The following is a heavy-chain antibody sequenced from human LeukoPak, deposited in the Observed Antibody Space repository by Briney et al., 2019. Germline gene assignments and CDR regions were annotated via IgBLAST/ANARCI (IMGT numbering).Heavy chain of an antibody. D-gene: IGHD5-18*01. CDR2: INPNSGGT. J-gene: IGHJ4*02. V-gene: IGHV1-2*02. CDR3: ARDPRKRNTAMVGYYFDY. Sequence: ASVKVSCKASGYTFTGTGFYIHWVRQAPGQGLEWMGWINPNSGGTNYAQKFQGRVTMTRDTSISTAYMELSRLRSDDTAVYYCARDPRKRNTAMVGYYFDYWGQGTLVTVSS. CDR1: GYTFTGTGFY.